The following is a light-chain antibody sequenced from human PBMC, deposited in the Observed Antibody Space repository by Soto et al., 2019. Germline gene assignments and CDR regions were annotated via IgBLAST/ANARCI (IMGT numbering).Light chain of an antibody. CDR3: SSYTGSNNFV. Sequence: QSVLTQPASVSGSPGQSITISCTGTSSDVGGYNYVSWYQQHPGKAPKLMIYEVTKRPSGVPDRFSGSKSGYTASLIVSGLQAEDEADYYCSSYTGSNNFVFGGGTKVTVL. CDR1: SSDVGGYNY. J-gene: IGLJ2*01. CDR2: EVT. V-gene: IGLV2-8*01.